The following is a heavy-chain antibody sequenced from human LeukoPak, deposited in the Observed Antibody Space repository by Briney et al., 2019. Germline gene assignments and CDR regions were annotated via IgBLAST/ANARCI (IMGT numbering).Heavy chain of an antibody. V-gene: IGHV1-2*06. CDR2: INPDIDVT. J-gene: IGHJ4*02. CDR1: GYTFTDYY. Sequence: VTSVTVSCKASGYTFTDYYIHWVRQAPGQGLEWMGRINPDIDVTNLSQKFQGRVTMTRDTSISTAYMQLSRLRSDDTALYFCARGEASSWYIEWGQGTMVTVSS. CDR3: ARGEASSWYIE. D-gene: IGHD6-13*01.